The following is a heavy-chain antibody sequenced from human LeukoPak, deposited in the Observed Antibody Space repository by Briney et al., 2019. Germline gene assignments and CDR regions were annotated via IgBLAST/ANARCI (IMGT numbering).Heavy chain of an antibody. D-gene: IGHD3-22*01. CDR1: GGSMSSFY. J-gene: IGHJ4*02. CDR2: IYYSGST. Sequence: PSETLSPTCTVSGGSMSSFYWSWIRQPPGKGLEYIGYIYYSGSTNYNSALKSRLTLSVDTSKNQFSLKLSSVTAADTAVYYCARHRHYYESSGRRLRNYYFDYWGQGTLVTVSS. CDR3: ARHRHYYESSGRRLRNYYFDY. V-gene: IGHV4-59*08.